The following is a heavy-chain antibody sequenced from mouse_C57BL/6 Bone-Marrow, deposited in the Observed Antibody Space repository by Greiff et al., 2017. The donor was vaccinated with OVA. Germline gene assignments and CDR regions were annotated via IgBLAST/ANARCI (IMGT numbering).Heavy chain of an antibody. CDR2: ISSGGDYI. Sequence: EVQLQESGEGLVKPGGSLKLSCAASGFTFSSYAMSWVRQTPEKRLEWVAYISSGGDYIYYADTVKGRFTISRDNARNTLYLQMSSLKSEDTAMYYCTREGRQLRLLDYWGQGTTLTVSS. J-gene: IGHJ2*01. CDR3: TREGRQLRLLDY. V-gene: IGHV5-9-1*02. CDR1: GFTFSSYA. D-gene: IGHD3-2*02.